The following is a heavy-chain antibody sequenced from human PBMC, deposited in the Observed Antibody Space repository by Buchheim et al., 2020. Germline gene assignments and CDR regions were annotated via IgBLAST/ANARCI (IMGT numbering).Heavy chain of an antibody. J-gene: IGHJ6*02. CDR2: ISYDGSNK. CDR1: GFTFSSYG. Sequence: QVQLVESGGGVVQPGRSLRLSCAASGFTFSSYGMHWVRQAPGKGLEWVAVISYDGSNKYYAGSVKGRFTISRDNSKNTLYLQMNSLRAEDTAVYYCAKGAHYGDYVGGYYYYGMDVWGQGTT. V-gene: IGHV3-30*18. D-gene: IGHD4-17*01. CDR3: AKGAHYGDYVGGYYYYGMDV.